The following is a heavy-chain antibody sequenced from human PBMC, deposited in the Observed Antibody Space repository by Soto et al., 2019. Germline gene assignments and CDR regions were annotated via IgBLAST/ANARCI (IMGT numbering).Heavy chain of an antibody. J-gene: IGHJ4*02. D-gene: IGHD3-10*01. Sequence: QVQLVQSGAEVKKPGASVKVSCKTSGYTFTSYGISWVRQAPGQGLEWMGWISTYNGNTKYAQKLQGRVTMTADTTTSAAYMGLGSLTSDDTAVYYCTVGCCGEVVYYFDYWGQGTLVTVSS. CDR3: TVGCCGEVVYYFDY. CDR2: ISTYNGNT. V-gene: IGHV1-18*01. CDR1: GYTFTSYG.